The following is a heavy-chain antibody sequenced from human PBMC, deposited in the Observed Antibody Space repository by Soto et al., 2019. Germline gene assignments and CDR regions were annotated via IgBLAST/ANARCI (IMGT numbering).Heavy chain of an antibody. CDR3: ARDDDGWSECDLCY. J-gene: IGHJ4*02. Sequence: QVQLVESGGGVVQPGTSLTLSCAASGFTFSHHLMHWVRQTPSKGLEWMTFISRDGSNAYYAGSVKGRFTISRDNSRNTLYLEMNSLRVEDTAVYYCARDDDGWSECDLCYSGQGTPVIVSS. D-gene: IGHD3-3*01. CDR2: ISRDGSNA. CDR1: GFTFSHHL. V-gene: IGHV3-30-3*01.